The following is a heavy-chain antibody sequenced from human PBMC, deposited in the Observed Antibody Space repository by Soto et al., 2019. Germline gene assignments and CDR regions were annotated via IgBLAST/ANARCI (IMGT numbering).Heavy chain of an antibody. D-gene: IGHD6-13*01. CDR3: ARRGPIAAAGNGRKYNWFDP. CDR1: GGSISYNSYY. V-gene: IGHV4-39*02. J-gene: IGHJ5*02. Sequence: KPSETLSLTCSVSGGSISYNSYYWGWIRQPPGKGLEWVGGIFYTGTTYYSPSLKDRVTISVDTSKNSFSLNLTSVTAADTAVYYCARRGPIAAAGNGRKYNWFDPWGQGTLVTVSS. CDR2: IFYTGTT.